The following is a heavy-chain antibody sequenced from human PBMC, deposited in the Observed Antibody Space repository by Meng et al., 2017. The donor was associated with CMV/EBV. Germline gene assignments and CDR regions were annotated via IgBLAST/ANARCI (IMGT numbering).Heavy chain of an antibody. J-gene: IGHJ2*01. CDR3: AISAGGYFDL. V-gene: IGHV3-74*01. Sequence: EVQLVESGGGLVQPVGSLRLPCAASGFTFSSYWMHWVRQAPGKGLVWVSRITSDGSNTIYGDSVKGRFTISRDNAKNTLYLQMNSLRAEDTAVYYCAISAGGYFDLWGRGTLVTVSS. CDR2: ITSDGSNT. CDR1: GFTFSSYW.